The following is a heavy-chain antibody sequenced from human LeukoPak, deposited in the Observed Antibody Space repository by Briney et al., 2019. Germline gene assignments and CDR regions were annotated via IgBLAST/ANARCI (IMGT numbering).Heavy chain of an antibody. J-gene: IGHJ4*02. CDR3: ARQNDFRLDY. Sequence: GEPLKISCKGSGYTFSSYWIGWVRQMPGKGLEWMGIIYPGDSDTRYSPSLQGQVTISVDTSIGTAYLQWSSLKASDTAIYYCARQNDFRLDYWGQGTLVTVSS. V-gene: IGHV5-51*01. D-gene: IGHD3-3*01. CDR2: IYPGDSDT. CDR1: GYTFSSYW.